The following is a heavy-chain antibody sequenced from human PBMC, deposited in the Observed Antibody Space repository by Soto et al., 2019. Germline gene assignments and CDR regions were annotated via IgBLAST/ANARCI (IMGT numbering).Heavy chain of an antibody. D-gene: IGHD2-15*01. CDR2: ISYTGTT. J-gene: IGHJ4*02. V-gene: IGHV4-39*01. CDR1: FGSITSNSYH. CDR3: ARLVVVAPVANV. Sequence: SETLSLTCGVSFGSITSNSYHWGWIRQPPGKGLEWIGSISYTGTTYYSPSLKSRVTISADTSKKQFSLKLDSATAADTAVYYCARLVVVAPVANVWGQGTLVT.